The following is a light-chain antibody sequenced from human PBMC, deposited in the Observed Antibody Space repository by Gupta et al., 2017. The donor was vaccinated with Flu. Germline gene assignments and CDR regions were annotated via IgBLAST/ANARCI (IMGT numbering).Light chain of an antibody. CDR3: ATCDDSRSAVV. CDR2: KSN. CDR1: NSNIGINY. Sequence: SVLPQPPSTSGPPGQRVTFSCPGDNSNIGINYVYWYQQLPGAAPKLIIYKSNQRPSGIPDRFSGSKSGTSASLAISELRSEDDAEYYCATCDDSRSAVVFGGGTKLTVL. J-gene: IGLJ2*01. V-gene: IGLV1-47*01.